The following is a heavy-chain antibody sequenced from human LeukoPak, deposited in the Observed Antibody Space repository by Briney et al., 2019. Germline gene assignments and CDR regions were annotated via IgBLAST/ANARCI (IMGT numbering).Heavy chain of an antibody. J-gene: IGHJ4*02. CDR2: IYYSGIT. CDR3: ARGSAFDY. V-gene: IGHV4-39*01. Sequence: SETLSLTCTVSGGSISSSDHYWGWIRQPPGKGLEWIGNIYYSGITYYNPSLKSRVTISVDRAKNQFSLKLGSVTAADTAVYYCARGSAFDYWDQGTLVTVSS. CDR1: GGSISSSDHY.